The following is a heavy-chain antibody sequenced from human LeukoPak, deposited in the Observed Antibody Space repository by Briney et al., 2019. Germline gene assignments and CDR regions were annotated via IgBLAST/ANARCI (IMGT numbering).Heavy chain of an antibody. CDR3: ARAYYYDSSGYYSVDY. CDR1: GFTFSSYA. CDR2: ISYDGSNK. Sequence: GGSLRLSCAASGFTFSSYAMHWVRQAPGKGLELVALISYDGSNKYYADSVKGRFTISRDNSKNTLYLQMNSLRAEDTAVYYCARAYYYDSSGYYSVDYWGQGTLVTVSS. D-gene: IGHD3-22*01. J-gene: IGHJ4*02. V-gene: IGHV3-30*03.